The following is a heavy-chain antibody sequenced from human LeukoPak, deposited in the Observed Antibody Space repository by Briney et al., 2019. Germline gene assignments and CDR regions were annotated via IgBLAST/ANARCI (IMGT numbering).Heavy chain of an antibody. D-gene: IGHD6-19*01. J-gene: IGHJ4*02. CDR3: AVAGSLY. Sequence: PGGSLRLSCAASGFTFSSYGMHWVRQAPGKGLEWVAVISYDGSNKYYADSVKDRFTISRDNSKNTLYLQMNSLRAEDTAVYYCAVAGSLYWGQGTLVTVSS. CDR2: ISYDGSNK. V-gene: IGHV3-30*03. CDR1: GFTFSSYG.